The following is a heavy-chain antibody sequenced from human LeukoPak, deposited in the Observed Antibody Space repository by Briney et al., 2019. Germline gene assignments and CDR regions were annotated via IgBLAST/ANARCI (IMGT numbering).Heavy chain of an antibody. Sequence: KPSETLSLTCTVSGYSIRSGYYWGWIRQPPGKGLEWIGSIYHSGSTYYNPSLRSRVTISVDTSKNQFSLKLSSVTAADTAMYYCARQTSMVTMYYFDQWGQGTLVTVSS. V-gene: IGHV4-38-2*02. CDR2: IYHSGST. CDR3: ARQTSMVTMYYFDQ. CDR1: GYSIRSGYY. J-gene: IGHJ4*02. D-gene: IGHD2-21*02.